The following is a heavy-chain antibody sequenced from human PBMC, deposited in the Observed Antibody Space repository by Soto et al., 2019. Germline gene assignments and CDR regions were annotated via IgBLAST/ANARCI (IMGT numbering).Heavy chain of an antibody. D-gene: IGHD3-22*01. J-gene: IGHJ4*02. CDR1: GFTFSSYA. CDR2: ISYDGSNK. CDR3: ARSGYDSSGYSIDDY. V-gene: IGHV3-30-3*01. Sequence: QVQLLESGGGVVQPGRSLRLSCAASGFTFSSYAMHWVRQAPGKGLEWVAVISYDGSNKYYADSVKGRFTISRDNSKNTLYLQMNSLRAEDTAVYYCARSGYDSSGYSIDDYWGQGALVTVSS.